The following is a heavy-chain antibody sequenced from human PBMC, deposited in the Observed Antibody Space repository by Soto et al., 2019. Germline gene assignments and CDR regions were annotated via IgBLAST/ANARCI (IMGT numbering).Heavy chain of an antibody. J-gene: IGHJ5*02. V-gene: IGHV3-23*01. CDR3: AKIIVVVVAATHNWFDP. Sequence: GGSLRLSCAASGCPFSSYAMSWVRQAPGKGLEWVSAISGSGGSTYYADSVKGRFTISRDNSKNTLYLQMNSLRAEDTAVYYCAKIIVVVVAATHNWFDPWGQGTLVTVSS. CDR1: GCPFSSYA. D-gene: IGHD2-15*01. CDR2: ISGSGGST.